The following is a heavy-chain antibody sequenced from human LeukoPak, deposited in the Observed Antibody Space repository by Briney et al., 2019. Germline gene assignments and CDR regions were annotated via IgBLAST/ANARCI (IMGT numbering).Heavy chain of an antibody. J-gene: IGHJ4*02. CDR3: ARWTIRDGRGGDY. CDR2: ISSSSSTI. V-gene: IGHV3-48*04. Sequence: GGSLRLSCAASGFTFSSYSMNWVRQAPGKGLEWVSYISSSSSTIYYADSVKGRFTISRDNAKNSLYLQMNSLRAEHTAVYYCARWTIRDGRGGDYWGQGTLVTVSS. CDR1: GFTFSSYS. D-gene: IGHD5-24*01.